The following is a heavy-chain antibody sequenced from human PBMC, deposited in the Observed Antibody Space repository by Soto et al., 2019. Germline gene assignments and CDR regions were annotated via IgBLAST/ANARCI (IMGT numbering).Heavy chain of an antibody. CDR3: ARDFGHGYYLDY. D-gene: IGHD3-3*01. J-gene: IGHJ4*02. Sequence: LSCVASGFSFRNYNMNWVRQAPGKGLEWVSYITDSSDTVHYADSVRGRFTISRDNAESSLYLQMSSLRDEDTAVYFCARDFGHGYYLDYWGRGTLVTVSS. CDR2: ITDSSDTV. V-gene: IGHV3-48*02. CDR1: GFSFRNYN.